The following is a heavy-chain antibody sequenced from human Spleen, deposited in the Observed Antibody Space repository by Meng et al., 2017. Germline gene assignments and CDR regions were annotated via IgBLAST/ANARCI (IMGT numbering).Heavy chain of an antibody. CDR3: ARGPTTMAHDFDY. V-gene: IGHV4-34*01. CDR1: GGFLSDFY. CDR2: INHSGST. Sequence: WGAGLVQPSACLPSTCVVYGGFLSDFYWSWIRQPPVKGLQWSGEINHSGSTNYNPYLESRATISVDTSQINLSLKLSSVTAADSAVYYCARGPTTMAHDFDYWGQGTLVTVSS. J-gene: IGHJ4*02. D-gene: IGHD4-11*01.